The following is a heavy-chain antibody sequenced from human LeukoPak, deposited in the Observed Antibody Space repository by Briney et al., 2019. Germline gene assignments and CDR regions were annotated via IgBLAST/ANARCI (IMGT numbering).Heavy chain of an antibody. V-gene: IGHV3-9*01. CDR1: GFTFDDYA. Sequence: PGGSLRLSCAASGFTFDDYAMHWVRQAPGKGLEWVSGISWNSGSINYADSVEGRFTISRDSAKNSLYLLMNSLRAEDTALYYCAKGQLYYDILTGAFDFDYWGQGTLVTVSS. J-gene: IGHJ4*02. CDR2: ISWNSGSI. CDR3: AKGQLYYDILTGAFDFDY. D-gene: IGHD3-9*01.